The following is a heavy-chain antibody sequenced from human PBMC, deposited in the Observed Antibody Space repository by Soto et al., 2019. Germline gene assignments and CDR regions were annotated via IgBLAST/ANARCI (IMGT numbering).Heavy chain of an antibody. Sequence: GGSLRLSCAASGFTFSDHYMDWVRQAPGKGLEWVGRIRNRRNSYTTEYAASVKGRFTISRDDSKNLLYLQMNSLKTEDTAVYHCARSTVSTTPYYSDYWGQGTLVTVSS. CDR1: GFTFSDHY. V-gene: IGHV3-72*01. J-gene: IGHJ4*02. CDR3: ARSTVSTTPYYSDY. D-gene: IGHD4-17*01. CDR2: IRNRRNSYTT.